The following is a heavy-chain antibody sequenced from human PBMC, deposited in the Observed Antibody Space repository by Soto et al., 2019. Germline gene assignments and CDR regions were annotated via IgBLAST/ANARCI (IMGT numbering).Heavy chain of an antibody. CDR3: ARGPVEDDSSGNRIYYYYVMDV. CDR1: GGTFSSYA. V-gene: IGHV1-69*13. J-gene: IGHJ6*02. D-gene: IGHD3-22*01. CDR2: IIPIFGTA. Sequence: GASVKVSCKASGGTFSSYAISWVRQAPGQGLEWMGGIIPIFGTANYAQKFQGRVTITADESTSTAYMELSSLRSEDTAVYYCARGPVEDDSSGNRIYYYYVMDVWGQGTKVTVSS.